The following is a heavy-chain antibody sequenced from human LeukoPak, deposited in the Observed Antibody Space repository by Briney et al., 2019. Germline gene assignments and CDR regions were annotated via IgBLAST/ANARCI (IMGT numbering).Heavy chain of an antibody. J-gene: IGHJ3*01. D-gene: IGHD6-13*01. CDR1: GFTFSSYE. Sequence: GGSLRLSCAASGFTFSSYEMNWVRQAPGKGLEWVSYISSSGSTIYYADSVKGRFTISRDNAKNSLYLQMNSLRAEDTAVYYCARGAAAGPPPLWGQGTMVTVSS. CDR2: ISSSGSTI. CDR3: ARGAAAGPPPL. V-gene: IGHV3-48*03.